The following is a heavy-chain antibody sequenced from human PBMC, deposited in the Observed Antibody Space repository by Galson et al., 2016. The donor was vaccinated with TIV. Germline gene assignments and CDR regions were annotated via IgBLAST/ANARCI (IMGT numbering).Heavy chain of an antibody. D-gene: IGHD3-3*01. CDR3: ASDHEGDSWSGSYRVGYYNFIDV. J-gene: IGHJ6*03. Sequence: SVKVSCKASGGTFSSFTISWVRQAPGQGLEWMGRIIPILGIANYAQKFQGRLSIIADKSTSTAYMEMSSLRSEDTAVYYCASDHEGDSWSGSYRVGYYNFIDVWGKGTTVTVSS. CDR1: GGTFSSFT. V-gene: IGHV1-69*02. CDR2: IIPILGIA.